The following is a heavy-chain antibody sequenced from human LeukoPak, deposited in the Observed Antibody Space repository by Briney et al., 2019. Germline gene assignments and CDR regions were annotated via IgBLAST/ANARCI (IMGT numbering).Heavy chain of an antibody. V-gene: IGHV4-38-2*01. D-gene: IGHD4/OR15-4a*01. J-gene: IGHJ4*02. CDR1: GLSIRIGYF. CDR2: IHRDGSA. CDR3: ASGSDYGATLPFFH. Sequence: SETLSLTCAVSGLSIRIGYFWGWVRQPPGKGLEWIGSIHRDGSAKYNPSLQSRVTISVDTSKNRFSLKLNSVTATDTAVYFCASGSDYGATLPFFHWGQGSLVTVSS.